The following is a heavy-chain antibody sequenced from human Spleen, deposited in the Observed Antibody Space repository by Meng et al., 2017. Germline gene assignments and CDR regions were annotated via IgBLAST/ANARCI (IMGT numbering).Heavy chain of an antibody. Sequence: GESLKISCAASGFTFSNSDMNWVHQAPGKGLEWVLGVSWNGSRTHYADSVKGQFIISRDNDKNSLYLQMNSLRGEDTAFYYCAKAHLTLVRGVMYYYGMDVWGQGTTVTVSS. CDR3: AKAHLTLVRGVMYYYGMDV. D-gene: IGHD3-10*01. V-gene: IGHV3-35*02. CDR1: GFTFSNSD. CDR2: VSWNGSRT. J-gene: IGHJ6*02.